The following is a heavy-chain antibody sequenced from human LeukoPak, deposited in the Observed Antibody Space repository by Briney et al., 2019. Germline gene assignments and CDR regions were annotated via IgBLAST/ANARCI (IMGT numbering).Heavy chain of an antibody. V-gene: IGHV3-30*18. CDR2: ISYDGSNK. J-gene: IGHJ6*02. Sequence: GGSLRLSCAASGFTFSSYGMHWVRQAPGKELEWVAVISYDGSNKYYADSVKGRFTISRDNSKNTLYLQMNSLRAEDTAVYYCAKDRHNKYQLPRYYYYYGMDVWGQGTTVTVSS. CDR3: AKDRHNKYQLPRYYYYYGMDV. D-gene: IGHD2-2*01. CDR1: GFTFSSYG.